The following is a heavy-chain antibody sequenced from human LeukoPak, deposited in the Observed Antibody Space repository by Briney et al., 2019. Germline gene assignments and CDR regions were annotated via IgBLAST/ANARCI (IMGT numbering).Heavy chain of an antibody. D-gene: IGHD1-7*01. CDR1: GYSFTSYW. J-gene: IGHJ5*02. CDR3: ARLGITGTVYNWFDP. Sequence: GESLKISCKGSGYSFTSYWIAWVRQTPGKGLEWIGIIYPGDSDTRYSPSFQGQVTIPADKSISTAYLQWSSLKASDTGMYYCARLGITGTVYNWFDPWGQGTLVTVSS. CDR2: IYPGDSDT. V-gene: IGHV5-51*01.